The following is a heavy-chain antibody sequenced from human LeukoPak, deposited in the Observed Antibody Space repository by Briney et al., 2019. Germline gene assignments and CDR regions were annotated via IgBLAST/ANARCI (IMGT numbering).Heavy chain of an antibody. D-gene: IGHD6-19*01. CDR1: GYTFTSYD. CDR3: ARAIRIAVAGTKLALSY. CDR2: MNPNSGNT. V-gene: IGHV1-8*01. J-gene: IGHJ4*02. Sequence: ASVKVSCKASGYTFTSYDINWVRQATGQGLEWMGWMNPNSGNTGYAQKFQGRVTMTRNTSISTAYMELSSLRSEDTAVYYCARAIRIAVAGTKLALSYWGQGTLVTVSS.